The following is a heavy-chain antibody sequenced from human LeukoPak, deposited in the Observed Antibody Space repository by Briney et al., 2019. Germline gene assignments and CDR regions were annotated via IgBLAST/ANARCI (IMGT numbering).Heavy chain of an antibody. V-gene: IGHV3-20*04. J-gene: IGHJ4*02. Sequence: GGSLRLSCAASGFTFDDYGMSWVRQAPGKGLEWVSGINWNGGSTGYADSVKGRFTISRDNAKNSLYLQMNSLRAEDTALYYCARVTNYFDSSGYYTTHYFDYSGQGTLVTVSS. D-gene: IGHD3-22*01. CDR1: GFTFDDYG. CDR3: ARVTNYFDSSGYYTTHYFDY. CDR2: INWNGGST.